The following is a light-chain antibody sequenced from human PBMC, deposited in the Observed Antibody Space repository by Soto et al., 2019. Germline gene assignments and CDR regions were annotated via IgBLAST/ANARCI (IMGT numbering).Light chain of an antibody. Sequence: DIQMTQSPSTLSASVGDRVTITCRASQSIDDWLAWYQQKPGKAPNLLIYKASSLESGVPSRFSGSGSGTEFTLTISGLQPDDFATYYCQPYNSYWTFGQGTKVEIK. J-gene: IGKJ1*01. CDR1: QSIDDW. CDR2: KAS. V-gene: IGKV1-5*03. CDR3: QPYNSYWT.